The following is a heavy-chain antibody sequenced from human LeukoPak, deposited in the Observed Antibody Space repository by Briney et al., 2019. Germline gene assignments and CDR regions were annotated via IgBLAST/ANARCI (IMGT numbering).Heavy chain of an antibody. CDR2: IYPGDSDT. CDR1: GYSFTSYW. V-gene: IGHV5-51*01. Sequence: GESLKISCKGSGYSFTSYWNGRVRPMPGKGLEWMGIIYPGDSDTSYSPSFQGQVTISADTSITTAYLQWSSLKASDTAMYYCARLYCSGGSCSLYFDYWGQGTLVTVSS. CDR3: ARLYCSGGSCSLYFDY. D-gene: IGHD2-15*01. J-gene: IGHJ4*02.